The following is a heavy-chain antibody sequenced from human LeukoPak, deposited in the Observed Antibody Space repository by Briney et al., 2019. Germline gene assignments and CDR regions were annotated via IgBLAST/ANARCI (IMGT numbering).Heavy chain of an antibody. CDR3: TTSYSGNSWYDWFGP. J-gene: IGHJ5*02. CDR2: IRTKANTYAT. D-gene: IGHD6-13*01. V-gene: IGHV3-73*01. CDR1: GFTFNNAW. Sequence: PGGSLRLSCAASGFTFNNAWMNWVRQAPGKGLEWVGLIRTKANTYATAYAASVTGRFTISRDDSKTTSYLQMNSLKTEDTALYFCTTSYSGNSWYDWFGPWGQGTLVTVSS.